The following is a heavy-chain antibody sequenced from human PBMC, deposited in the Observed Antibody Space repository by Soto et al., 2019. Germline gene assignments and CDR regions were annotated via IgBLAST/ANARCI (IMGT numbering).Heavy chain of an antibody. CDR1: GFTFSSFG. J-gene: IGHJ6*03. V-gene: IGHV3-33*01. D-gene: IGHD2-2*01. CDR2: IWDDGSNK. CDR3: ARDGCSSTSCYYLYKDV. Sequence: QVQLVESGGGVVQPGRSLRLSCAASGFTFSSFGMHWVRQAPGKGLEWVAVIWDDGSNKYYADSVKGRFTISRDNAKNHLYLQMNSVSAEAAAVYHCARDGCSSTSCYYLYKDVWGKGTTVTVSS.